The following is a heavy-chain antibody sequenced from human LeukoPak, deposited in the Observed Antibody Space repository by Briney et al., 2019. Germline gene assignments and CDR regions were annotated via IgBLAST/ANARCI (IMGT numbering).Heavy chain of an antibody. V-gene: IGHV3-23*01. CDR3: ARADTSDILTGYSDY. D-gene: IGHD3-9*01. J-gene: IGHJ4*02. CDR1: GFSFSNYA. Sequence: GGSLRLSCAASGFSFSNYAMSWVRQAPGKGLEWVSAISGRGANTYYADSVKGRFTISRDNSKNTLYMQMNRLRAEDTAVYFCARADTSDILTGYSDYWGQGTLVTVSS. CDR2: ISGRGANT.